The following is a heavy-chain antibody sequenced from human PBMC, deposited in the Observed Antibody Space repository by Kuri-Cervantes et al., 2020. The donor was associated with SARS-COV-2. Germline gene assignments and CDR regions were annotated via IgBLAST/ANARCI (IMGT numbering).Heavy chain of an antibody. CDR2: INHGGST. J-gene: IGHJ4*02. CDR3: ARGSPGY. CDR1: GGSFSDYA. V-gene: IGHV4-34*01. Sequence: GSLRLSCAVYGGSFSDYAWTWIRQTPEKGLEWIGQINHGGSTSYNPSLKSRVTISVDTSKKQFSLKLTSVTVADMAVYYCARGSPGYWGQGTLVTVSS.